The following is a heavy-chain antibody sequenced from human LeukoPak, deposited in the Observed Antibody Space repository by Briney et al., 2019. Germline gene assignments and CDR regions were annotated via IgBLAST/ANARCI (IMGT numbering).Heavy chain of an antibody. V-gene: IGHV3-53*01. J-gene: IGHJ4*02. CDR3: ASSTMVRGVLDY. CDR2: IYSGGST. Sequence: GGSLTLSCAASGFTVSSNYMSWVRQAPGKGLEWVSDIYSGGSTNYADSVKGRFTISRDNSKNTLYLQMNSLRAEDTAVYYCASSTMVRGVLDYWGQGTLVTVSS. CDR1: GFTVSSNY. D-gene: IGHD3-10*01.